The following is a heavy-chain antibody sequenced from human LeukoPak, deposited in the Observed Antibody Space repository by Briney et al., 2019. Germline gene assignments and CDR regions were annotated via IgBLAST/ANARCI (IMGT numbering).Heavy chain of an antibody. J-gene: IGHJ4*02. Sequence: TSETLSLTCAVYGGSFSGYYWSWIRQPPGKGLEWIGEINHSGSTNYNPSLKSRVTISVDTSKNQFSLKLSSVTAADTAVYYCASAMGGASDFDYWGQGTLVTVSS. V-gene: IGHV4-34*01. D-gene: IGHD1-26*01. CDR2: INHSGST. CDR1: GGSFSGYY. CDR3: ASAMGGASDFDY.